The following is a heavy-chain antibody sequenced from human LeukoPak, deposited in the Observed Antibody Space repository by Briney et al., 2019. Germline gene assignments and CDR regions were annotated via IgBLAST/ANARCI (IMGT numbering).Heavy chain of an antibody. CDR3: ARVAYGGNSGRPVCDY. J-gene: IGHJ4*02. CDR1: GGSFSGYY. CDR2: IYYSGST. Sequence: SETLSLTCAVYGGSFSGYYWSWIRQPPGKGLEWIGYIYYSGSTYYNPSLKSRVTISVDTSKNQFSLKLSSVTAADTAVYYCARVAYGGNSGRPVCDYWGQGTLVTVSS. V-gene: IGHV4-34*09. D-gene: IGHD4-23*01.